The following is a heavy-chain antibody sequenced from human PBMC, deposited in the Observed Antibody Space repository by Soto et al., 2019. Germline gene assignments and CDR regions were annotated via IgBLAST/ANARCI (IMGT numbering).Heavy chain of an antibody. J-gene: IGHJ4*02. CDR2: IWYDGSNK. CDR3: AASPPRLGELSPLPYFDY. CDR1: GFTFSSYG. D-gene: IGHD3-16*02. V-gene: IGHV3-33*01. Sequence: PGGSLRLSCAASGFTFSSYGMHWVRQAPGKGLEWVAVIWYDGSNKYYADSVKGRFTISRDNSKNTLYLQMNSLRAEDTAVYYCAASPPRLGELSPLPYFDYWGQGTLVTVSS.